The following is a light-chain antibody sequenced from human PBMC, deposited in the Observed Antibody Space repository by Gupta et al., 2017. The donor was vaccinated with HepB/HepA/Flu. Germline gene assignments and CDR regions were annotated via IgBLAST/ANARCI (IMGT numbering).Light chain of an antibody. V-gene: IGKV3-15*01. CDR1: QSVGTN. CDR3: QQYDNWPPWT. Sequence: EIVMTQSPATLSVSPGDSATLPCRASQSVGTNLAWYQQRPGQAPRLLIYRATARATGVPARFSGSGSGTEFTLSISSLQSDDIAVYYCQQYDNWPPWTFGHGTKVEIK. CDR2: RAT. J-gene: IGKJ1*01.